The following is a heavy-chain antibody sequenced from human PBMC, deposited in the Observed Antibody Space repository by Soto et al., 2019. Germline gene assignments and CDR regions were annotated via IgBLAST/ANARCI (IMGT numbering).Heavy chain of an antibody. D-gene: IGHD2-8*01. J-gene: IGHJ5*02. V-gene: IGHV4-34*01. CDR2: INHSGST. CDR1: GGSFSGYY. CDR3: ARDIVLMVYARTVFDT. Sequence: SETLSLTCAVYGGSFSGYYWSWIRQPPGKGLEWIGEINHSGSTNYNPSLKSRVTISVDTSKNQFSLKLSSVTAADTAVYYCARDIVLMVYARTVFDTWGQGTLVTVSS.